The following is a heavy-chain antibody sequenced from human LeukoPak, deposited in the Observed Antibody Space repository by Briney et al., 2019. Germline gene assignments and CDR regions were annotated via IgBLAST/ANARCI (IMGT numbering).Heavy chain of an antibody. V-gene: IGHV4-4*07. Sequence: SETLSLTCTVSVGSIRSYYWSWIRQPAGKGLEWIGRMYTSGNTNYNPSLRSRVTMSVDTSKNQFSLELRSVTAADTAVYYCAGANSGWHSFDHWGPGALVTVSS. D-gene: IGHD6-19*01. CDR2: MYTSGNT. J-gene: IGHJ4*02. CDR1: VGSIRSYY. CDR3: AGANSGWHSFDH.